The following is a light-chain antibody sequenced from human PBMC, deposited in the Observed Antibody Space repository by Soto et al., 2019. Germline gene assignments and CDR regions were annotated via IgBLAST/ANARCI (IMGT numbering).Light chain of an antibody. J-gene: IGLJ1*01. CDR2: DVS. V-gene: IGLV2-14*01. CDR1: SSDVGDYNY. Sequence: QSVLTQPASVSGSPGQSMTISCTGTSSDVGDYNYVSWYQQHPGKAPKVMIYDVSNRPSGVSNRFSGSKSGNTASLTISGLQAEDEADYYCSSYTSSSTLVFGTGTKVTVL. CDR3: SSYTSSSTLV.